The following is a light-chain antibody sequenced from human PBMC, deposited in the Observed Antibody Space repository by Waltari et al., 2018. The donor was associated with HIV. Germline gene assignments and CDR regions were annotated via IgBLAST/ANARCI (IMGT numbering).Light chain of an antibody. CDR3: AVWDGRLDHYV. J-gene: IGLJ1*01. CDR2: SFN. Sequence: QSVLTQPPSASGTPGQRVIISCSGSSSNVGSFTVTWYQQLPGTAPKLLIYSFNQRPSGGPDRVSGAKAGTSASLAINGLQSEEEADYYCAVWDGRLDHYVFGTGTKVTVL. CDR1: SSNVGSFT. V-gene: IGLV1-44*01.